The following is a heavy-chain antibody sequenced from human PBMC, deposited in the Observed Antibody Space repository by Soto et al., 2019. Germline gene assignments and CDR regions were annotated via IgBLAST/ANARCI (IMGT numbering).Heavy chain of an antibody. CDR2: IKQDGSEK. CDR3: ARVEGYSYGYKYYYYGMDV. D-gene: IGHD5-18*01. J-gene: IGHJ6*02. Sequence: GGSLRLSCAASGFTFSSYWMSWVRQAPGKGLEWVANIKQDGSEKYYVDSVKGRFTISRDNAKNSLYLQMNSLRAEDTAVYYCARVEGYSYGYKYYYYGMDVWGQGTTVTVS. CDR1: GFTFSSYW. V-gene: IGHV3-7*03.